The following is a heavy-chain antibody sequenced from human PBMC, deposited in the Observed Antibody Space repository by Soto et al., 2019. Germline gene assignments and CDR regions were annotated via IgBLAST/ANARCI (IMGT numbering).Heavy chain of an antibody. CDR1: VFTFSDYY. J-gene: IGHJ3*02. CDR3: ARAGSNPYDAFDI. Sequence: VGSLRLSCAASVFTFSDYYMSCIRHSPGKGLEWVSYISSSSSYTNYADSVKGRFTISRDNAKNSLYLQMNSLRAEDTAVYYCARAGSNPYDAFDILGQATMVIVSS. CDR2: ISSSSSYT. V-gene: IGHV3-11*06. D-gene: IGHD1-26*01.